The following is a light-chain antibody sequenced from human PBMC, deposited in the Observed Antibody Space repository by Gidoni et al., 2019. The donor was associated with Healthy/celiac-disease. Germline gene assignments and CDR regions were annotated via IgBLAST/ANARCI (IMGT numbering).Light chain of an antibody. CDR3: QQYGSSPLT. CDR1: QSVSSNY. CDR2: GAS. J-gene: IGKJ4*01. V-gene: IGKV3-20*01. Sequence: DIVLTQSPGTLSLSPGERATLSCRASQSVSSNYLAWYQQKPGQAPRLLIYGASSRATGTPDRLSGSGSGTDFILTISRLEPEDFAVYYCQQYGSSPLTFGGGTKVEIK.